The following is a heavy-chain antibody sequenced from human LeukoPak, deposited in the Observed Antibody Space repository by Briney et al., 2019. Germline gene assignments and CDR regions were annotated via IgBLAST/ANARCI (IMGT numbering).Heavy chain of an antibody. V-gene: IGHV4-34*01. J-gene: IGHJ6*03. D-gene: IGHD6-19*01. CDR2: INHSGGT. Sequence: SETLSLTCAVYGGSFSGYYWSWIRQPPGKGLEWIGEINHSGGTNYNPSLKSRVTISVDTSKNQFPLKLSSVTAADTAVYYCARGRVAVAGQSYYYYMDVWGKGTTVTVSS. CDR3: ARGRVAVAGQSYYYYMDV. CDR1: GGSFSGYY.